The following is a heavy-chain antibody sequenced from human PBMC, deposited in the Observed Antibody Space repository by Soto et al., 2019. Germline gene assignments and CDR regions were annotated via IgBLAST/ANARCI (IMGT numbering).Heavy chain of an antibody. CDR1: GGSISSGDYY. CDR2: IYYSGST. Sequence: SETLSLTCTVSGGSISSGDYYWSWIRQPPGKGLEWIGYIYYSGSTYYNPSLKSRVTISVDTSKNQFSLKLSSVTAADTAVYYCASLYPSGYSGYEDDYYYYGMDVWGQGTTVTVSS. D-gene: IGHD5-12*01. V-gene: IGHV4-30-4*01. CDR3: ASLYPSGYSGYEDDYYYYGMDV. J-gene: IGHJ6*02.